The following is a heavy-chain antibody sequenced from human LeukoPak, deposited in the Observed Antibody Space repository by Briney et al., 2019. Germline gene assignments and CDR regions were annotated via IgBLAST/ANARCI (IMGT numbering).Heavy chain of an antibody. V-gene: IGHV3-21*01. Sequence: GGSLRLSCAASGFTFSSYSMNWVRQAPGKGLEWVSSISGSSSYIYYADSVKGRFTISRDNAKNSLYLQMNSLRAEDTAVYYCARVKAAGSGYYFDYWGQGTLVTVSS. J-gene: IGHJ4*02. CDR2: ISGSSSYI. CDR3: ARVKAAGSGYYFDY. CDR1: GFTFSSYS. D-gene: IGHD6-13*01.